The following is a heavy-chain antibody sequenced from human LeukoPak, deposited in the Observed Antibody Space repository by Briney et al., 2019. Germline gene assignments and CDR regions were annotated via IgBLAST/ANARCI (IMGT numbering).Heavy chain of an antibody. CDR1: GYTLTELS. CDR2: FDPEDGET. Sequence: ASAKVSCKVSGYTLTELSMHWVRQAPGKGLEWMGGFDPEDGETIYAQKFQGRVTMTEDTSTDTAYMELSSLRSEDTAVYYCATRGSGFYGSGHLWGYWGQGTLVTVSS. V-gene: IGHV1-24*01. CDR3: ATRGSGFYGSGHLWGY. J-gene: IGHJ4*02. D-gene: IGHD3-10*01.